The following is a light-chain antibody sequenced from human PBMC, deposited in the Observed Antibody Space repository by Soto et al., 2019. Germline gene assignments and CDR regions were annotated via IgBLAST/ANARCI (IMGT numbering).Light chain of an antibody. CDR2: AAS. CDR3: QKYDSAPRT. Sequence: DVHMTQSPSSLSAFVGDRVTITCRASHDINSYLAWYQQKPGEVPKLLIYAASTVQSGVPSRFSGSGSGTDFTLTISSLQPEDVATYYCQKYDSAPRTFGQGTKVEIK. V-gene: IGKV1-27*01. J-gene: IGKJ1*01. CDR1: HDINSY.